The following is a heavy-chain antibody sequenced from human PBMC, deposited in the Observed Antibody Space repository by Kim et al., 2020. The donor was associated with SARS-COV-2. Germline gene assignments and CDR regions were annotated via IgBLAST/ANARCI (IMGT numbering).Heavy chain of an antibody. D-gene: IGHD3-10*01. J-gene: IGHJ5*02. CDR2: IYYSGST. CDR1: GGSISSSSYY. CDR3: ARHVRSSWFGDIWFDP. Sequence: SETLSLTCTVSGGSISSSSYYWGWIRQPPGKGLEWIGSIYYSGSTYYNPSLKSRVTISVDTSKNQFSLKLSSVTAADTAVYYCARHVRSSWFGDIWFDPWGQGTLVTVSS. V-gene: IGHV4-39*01.